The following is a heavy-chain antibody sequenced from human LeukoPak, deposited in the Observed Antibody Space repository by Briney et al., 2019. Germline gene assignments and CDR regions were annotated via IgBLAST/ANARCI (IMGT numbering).Heavy chain of an antibody. CDR3: ARAGIAVAGDFDY. V-gene: IGHV4-61*01. Sequence: SETLSLTCTVSGGSISSSLYYWSWIRQPPGKGLEWIGYIFYSGSSSYNPSLKSRLTISVDTSKNQFSLKLSSVTAADTAVYYCARAGIAVAGDFDYWGQGTLVTVSS. J-gene: IGHJ4*02. D-gene: IGHD6-19*01. CDR1: GGSISSSLYY. CDR2: IFYSGSS.